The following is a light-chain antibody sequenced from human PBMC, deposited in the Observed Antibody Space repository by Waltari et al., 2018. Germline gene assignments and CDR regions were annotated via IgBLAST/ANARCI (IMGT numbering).Light chain of an antibody. V-gene: IGKV3-20*01. CDR3: QQYDTSPLT. J-gene: IGKJ4*01. Sequence: EIVLTQSPGTLSLSPEESATISCRASQSVSSTKLAWYQQKPGQAPRLLIYDTSSRATGIPDRFSGSGSGTDFTLTIRRLEPEDFALFYCQQYDTSPLTFGGGTKVEIK. CDR1: QSVSSTK. CDR2: DTS.